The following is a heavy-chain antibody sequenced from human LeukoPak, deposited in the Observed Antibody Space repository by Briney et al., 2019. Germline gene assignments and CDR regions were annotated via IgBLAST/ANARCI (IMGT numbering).Heavy chain of an antibody. V-gene: IGHV4-59*01. CDR3: ARGGVVVPAAIGSYYMDV. D-gene: IGHD2-2*01. CDR1: GGSISSYY. J-gene: IGHJ6*03. CDR2: IYYSGST. Sequence: PSETLSLICTVSGGSISSYYWSWIRQPPGKGLEWIGYIYYSGSTNYNPSLKSRVTISVDTSKNQFSLKLSSVTAADTAVYYCARGGVVVPAAIGSYYMDVWGKGTTVTVSS.